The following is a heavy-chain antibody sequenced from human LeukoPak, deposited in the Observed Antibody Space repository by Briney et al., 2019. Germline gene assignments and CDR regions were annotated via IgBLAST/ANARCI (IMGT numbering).Heavy chain of an antibody. CDR3: ARDQLAYSGYDTLFAY. CDR1: GFTFDSYA. Sequence: GGSLRLSCAASGFTFDSYAIHWVRQAPGKGLEWVAVISFDGSNRFYADSVKGCFSISRDNSKKTLYLQMNSLRVEDSAVYFCARDQLAYSGYDTLFAYWGQGTLVTVSS. D-gene: IGHD5-12*01. J-gene: IGHJ4*02. V-gene: IGHV3-30*04. CDR2: ISFDGSNR.